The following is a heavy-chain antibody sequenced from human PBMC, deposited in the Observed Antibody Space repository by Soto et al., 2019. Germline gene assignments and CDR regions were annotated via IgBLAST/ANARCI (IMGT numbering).Heavy chain of an antibody. V-gene: IGHV1-69*13. CDR3: ARKAGTGGYGMDV. CDR2: IIPIFGTA. D-gene: IGHD1-1*01. J-gene: IGHJ6*02. CDR1: GGTFSSYA. Sequence: GASVKVSCKASGGTFSSYAISWVRQAPGQGLEWMGGIIPIFGTANYAQKFQGRVTITADESTSTAYMELSGLRSEDTAVYYCARKAGTGGYGMDVWGQGTTVTVSS.